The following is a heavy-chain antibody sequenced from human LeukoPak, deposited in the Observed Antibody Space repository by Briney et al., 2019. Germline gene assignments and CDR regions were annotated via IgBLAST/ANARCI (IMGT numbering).Heavy chain of an antibody. CDR3: ATGSIVATRFDY. J-gene: IGHJ4*02. D-gene: IGHD5-12*01. CDR1: GGSISSYY. Sequence: YPSETLSLTCTVSGGSISSYYWNWIRQPPGKGLEWIGNIFYSGTTDYNPSLKSRVTISVDTSKNQFSLKLSSVTAADTAVYYCATGSIVATRFDYWGQGTLVTVSS. V-gene: IGHV4-59*01. CDR2: IFYSGTT.